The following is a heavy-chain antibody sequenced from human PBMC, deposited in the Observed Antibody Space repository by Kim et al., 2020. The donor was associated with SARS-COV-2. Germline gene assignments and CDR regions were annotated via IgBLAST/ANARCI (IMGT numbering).Heavy chain of an antibody. V-gene: IGHV4-31*03. CDR3: ARGLDATFRAGWFDP. Sequence: SETLSLTCNVSGDSITRPAYYWSWIRQHPGKDLEWIGYIYYTGSTYYNPSLKSRVTMSVDTSKRQFSLRLTSVTAADTAVYYCARGLDATFRAGWFDPWGQGTLVTVSS. J-gene: IGHJ5*02. D-gene: IGHD1-1*01. CDR2: IYYTGST. CDR1: GDSITRPAYY.